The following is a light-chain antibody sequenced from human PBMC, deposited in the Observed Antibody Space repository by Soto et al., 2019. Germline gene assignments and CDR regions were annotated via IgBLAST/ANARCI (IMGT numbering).Light chain of an antibody. CDR3: QQYNQWSWT. J-gene: IGKJ1*01. V-gene: IGKV3-15*01. CDR2: GAS. CDR1: EGVSST. Sequence: ERVMTQSPGTLSVSPGERTTLSCRANEGVSSTLAWYQQKPGQAPRLLIYGASTRATGIPARLSGSESWTEFTLTISGLQPEDFAAYYCQQYNQWSWTFGPGTKVEI.